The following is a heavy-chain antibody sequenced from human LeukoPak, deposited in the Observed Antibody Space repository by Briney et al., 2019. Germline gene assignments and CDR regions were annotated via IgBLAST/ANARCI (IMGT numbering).Heavy chain of an antibody. Sequence: PGGSLRLSCAASGFTLRTFGMHWVRQAPGKGLAWVAFIGYDGSKTYNADSGKGRFTISRDNSNNTLYLQMTGLRPEDTAVYYCAKIGYGHDAFDIWGQGTMVTVSS. J-gene: IGHJ3*02. CDR3: AKIGYGHDAFDI. CDR2: IGYDGSKT. CDR1: GFTLRTFG. D-gene: IGHD5-18*01. V-gene: IGHV3-30*02.